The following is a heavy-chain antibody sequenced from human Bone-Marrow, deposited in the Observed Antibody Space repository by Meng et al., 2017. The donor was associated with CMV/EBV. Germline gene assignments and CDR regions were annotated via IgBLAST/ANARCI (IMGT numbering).Heavy chain of an antibody. J-gene: IGHJ6*01. CDR1: GFTFSSYW. V-gene: IGHV3-74*01. D-gene: IGHD6-13*01. CDR2: INSDGSST. CDR3: ARDWAHHSSSWYWDYYYGMDV. Sequence: GESLKISCAASGFTFSSYWMHWVRQAPGKGLVWVSRINSDGSSTSYADSVKGRFTISRDNAKNTLYLQMNSLRAEDTAVYYCARDWAHHSSSWYWDYYYGMDVWGQGTTVTGSS.